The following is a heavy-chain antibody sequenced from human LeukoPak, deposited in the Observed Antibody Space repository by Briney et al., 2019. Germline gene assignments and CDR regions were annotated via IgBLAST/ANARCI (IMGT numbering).Heavy chain of an antibody. CDR2: IVDSGDRA. D-gene: IGHD6-19*01. CDR1: RFSFSNYA. J-gene: IGHJ4*02. CDR3: AKDPRRVSGWYYFDY. Sequence: GGSLRLSCAASRFSFSNYAMSWVRQAPGQGLEWVSAIVDSGDRAYYADSVKGRLTISRDNSKNTLYLQMNSLRAEDTAVYYCAKDPRRVSGWYYFDYWGQGTLVTVSS. V-gene: IGHV3-23*01.